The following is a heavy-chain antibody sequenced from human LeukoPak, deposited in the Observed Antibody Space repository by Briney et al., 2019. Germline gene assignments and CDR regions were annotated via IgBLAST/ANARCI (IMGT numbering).Heavy chain of an antibody. Sequence: ASVKVSCKASGYTFTSYGISWVRQAPGQGLEWMGRINPNSGGTNYARKFQGRVTMTRDTSITTAYMELSGLRSDDTAVYSCARVSSPLQYNWFDPWGQGTLVTVSS. CDR2: INPNSGGT. CDR3: ARVSSPLQYNWFDP. V-gene: IGHV1-2*06. J-gene: IGHJ5*02. D-gene: IGHD6-6*01. CDR1: GYTFTSYG.